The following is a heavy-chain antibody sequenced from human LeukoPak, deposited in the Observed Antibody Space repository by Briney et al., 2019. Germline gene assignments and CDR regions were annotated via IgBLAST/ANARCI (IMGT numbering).Heavy chain of an antibody. J-gene: IGHJ5*02. CDR3: AREGLNMVRGVIPKEAGGGFDP. CDR1: DDSITMYY. Sequence: SETLSLTCTVSDDSITMYYWTWIRQPAGKGLEWIGRIYRSGSTNYNPSLKSRVTISVDTSKNQFSLKLSSVTAADTAVYYCAREGLNMVRGVIPKEAGGGFDPWGKGTLVTVSS. V-gene: IGHV4-4*07. CDR2: IYRSGST. D-gene: IGHD3-10*01.